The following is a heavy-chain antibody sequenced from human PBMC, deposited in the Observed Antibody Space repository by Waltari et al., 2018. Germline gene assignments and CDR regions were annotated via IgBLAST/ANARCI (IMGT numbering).Heavy chain of an antibody. Sequence: EVQLVESGGGLVKPGGSLRLSCAASGFTFSSYSMNWVRQAPGKVLEWVSSISSSSSYIYYADSVKGRFTISRDNAKNSLYLQMNSLRAEDTAVYYCARDSTSGSHWFDPWGQGTLVTVSS. CDR2: ISSSSSYI. J-gene: IGHJ5*02. D-gene: IGHD6-19*01. CDR3: ARDSTSGSHWFDP. CDR1: GFTFSSYS. V-gene: IGHV3-21*01.